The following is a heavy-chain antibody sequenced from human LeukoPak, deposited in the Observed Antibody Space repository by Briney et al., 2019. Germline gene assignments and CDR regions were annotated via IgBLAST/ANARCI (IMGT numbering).Heavy chain of an antibody. CDR1: GFTLSTYS. V-gene: IGHV3-30*18. CDR2: ISYDGSNT. Sequence: GGSLRLSCAASGFTLSTYSMNWVRQAPGKGLDWVALISYDGSNTYYTDSVKGRFTISRDISNNTLYLQMNSLRPEDTAVYYCAKEALFRGVHGNYFDYWGQGTLVTVSS. J-gene: IGHJ4*02. CDR3: AKEALFRGVHGNYFDY. D-gene: IGHD3-10*01.